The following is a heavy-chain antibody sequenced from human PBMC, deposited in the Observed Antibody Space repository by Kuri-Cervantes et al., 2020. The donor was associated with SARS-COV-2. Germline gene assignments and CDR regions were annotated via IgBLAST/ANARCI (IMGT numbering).Heavy chain of an antibody. CDR3: SPSHFSGWYYFDY. CDR1: GFTFSSYS. J-gene: IGHJ4*02. D-gene: IGHD6-19*01. V-gene: IGHV3-21*01. CDR2: ISSSSSYI. Sequence: GGSLRLSCAASGFTFSSYSMNWVRQAPGKGLEWVSSISSSSSYIYYADSVKGRFTISRDSSRNTYLQMNSLRAEDTAVYYCSPSHFSGWYYFDYWGQGTLVTVSS.